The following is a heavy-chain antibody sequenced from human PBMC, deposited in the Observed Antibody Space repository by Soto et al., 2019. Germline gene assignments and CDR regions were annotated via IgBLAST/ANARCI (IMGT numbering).Heavy chain of an antibody. V-gene: IGHV4-39*01. J-gene: IGHJ4*02. CDR1: GGSISSSSYY. CDR2: IYYSGST. Sequence: PSETLSLTCTVSGGSISSSSYYWGWIRQPPGKGLEWIGSIYYSGSTYYNPSLKSRVTISVDTSKNQFSLKLSSVTAADTAVYYCARVSSRWYKDYWGQGTLVTVSS. D-gene: IGHD6-13*01. CDR3: ARVSSRWYKDY.